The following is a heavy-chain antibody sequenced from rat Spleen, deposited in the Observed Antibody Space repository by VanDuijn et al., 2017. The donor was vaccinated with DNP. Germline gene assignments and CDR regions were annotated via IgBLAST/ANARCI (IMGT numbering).Heavy chain of an antibody. D-gene: IGHD4-2*01. CDR3: AKDRILDY. CDR2: INTDGGST. V-gene: IGHV5-58*01. CDR1: GFTFSNYW. J-gene: IGHJ2*01. Sequence: EVQLVETGGGLVQPGRSLKLSCVASGFTFSNYWMYWVRQAPGKGLDWVASINTDGGSTHYPDSVKGRFTISRDNAENTVYLQMNSLRSEDTATYYCAKDRILDYWGQGVMVTVSS.